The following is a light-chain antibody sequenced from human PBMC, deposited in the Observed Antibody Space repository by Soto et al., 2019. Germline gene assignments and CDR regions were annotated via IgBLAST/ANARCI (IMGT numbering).Light chain of an antibody. CDR1: QGISNS. V-gene: IGKV1-27*01. CDR3: QKYSSVIT. CDR2: AAS. Sequence: DIQITQSPSSLSPSVGDRVTIICRASQGISNSLDWYQQKPGKVPKLLISAASTLQSGVPSRFSGSGSGTDFTLTITSLQPEDVATYYCQKYSSVITFGQGTQLEIK. J-gene: IGKJ5*01.